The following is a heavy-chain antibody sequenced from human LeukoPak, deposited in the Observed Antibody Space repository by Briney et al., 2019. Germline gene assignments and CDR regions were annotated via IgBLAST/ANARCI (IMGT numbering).Heavy chain of an antibody. Sequence: GGSLKLSCAASGFTFSSYSMNWVRQAPGKGLEWVSSISSSSSYIYYTDSVKGRFTLSRDNAKKSLYLQMNILRAEDTAVYYCARDPIYTFDGPEYFQHWGQGTLVTVSS. V-gene: IGHV3-21*01. CDR1: GFTFSSYS. CDR2: ISSSSSYI. CDR3: ARDPIYTFDGPEYFQH. J-gene: IGHJ1*01. D-gene: IGHD2-2*02.